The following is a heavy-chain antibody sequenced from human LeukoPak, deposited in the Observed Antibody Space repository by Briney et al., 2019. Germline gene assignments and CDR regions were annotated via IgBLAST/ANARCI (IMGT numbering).Heavy chain of an antibody. V-gene: IGHV4-34*01. CDR2: INHSGST. CDR1: GGSFSGYY. CDR3: ARGATDGNWFDP. Sequence: PSETLSLTCAVYGGSFSGYYWSWIRQPPGKGLEWIGEINHSGSTNYNPSLKSRVTISVDTSKNQFSPKLSSVTAADTAVYYCARGATDGNWFDPWGQGTLVTVSS. D-gene: IGHD5-12*01. J-gene: IGHJ5*02.